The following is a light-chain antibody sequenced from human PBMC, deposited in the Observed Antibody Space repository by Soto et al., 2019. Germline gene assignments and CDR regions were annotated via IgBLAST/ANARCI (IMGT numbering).Light chain of an antibody. CDR2: DAS. V-gene: IGKV3D-20*02. CDR3: QVRSNWPTWT. Sequence: EIVLTQSPGTLSLSPWERATLSCRASQSVSSSYLAWYQQKPGQAPRLLIYDASTRATGIPARFSGGGSGTDFTLPISSLEPEDFAVYYCQVRSNWPTWTFGQGTKVDIK. CDR1: QSVSSSY. J-gene: IGKJ1*01.